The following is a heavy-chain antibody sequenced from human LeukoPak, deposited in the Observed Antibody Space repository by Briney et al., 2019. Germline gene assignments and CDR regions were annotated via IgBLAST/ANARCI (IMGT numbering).Heavy chain of an antibody. CDR2: ISYDGSNK. CDR3: AKGRAGAGPYDASDI. V-gene: IGHV3-30*04. CDR1: GFTFSSYA. J-gene: IGHJ3*02. D-gene: IGHD6-13*01. Sequence: GRSLRLSCAASGFTFSSYAMHWVRQAPGKGLEWVAVISYDGSNKYYADSVKGRFTISRDNSKNTLYLQMNSLRVEDTAVYYCAKGRAGAGPYDASDIWGPGTMVTVSS.